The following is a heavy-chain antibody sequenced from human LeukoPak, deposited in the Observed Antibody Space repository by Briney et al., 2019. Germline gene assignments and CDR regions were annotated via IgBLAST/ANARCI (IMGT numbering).Heavy chain of an antibody. J-gene: IGHJ4*02. CDR1: AYTFTNYD. Sequence: ASVKVSCKATAYTFTNYDIHWVRQAPGQRLEWMGWINAGNGNTKYSQKIQGRVSITRDTSASRAYMELSSLRSEDTAVYYCSRVGAAAGPYYFDYWGQGTLVTVSS. V-gene: IGHV1-3*01. D-gene: IGHD6-13*01. CDR3: SRVGAAAGPYYFDY. CDR2: INAGNGNT.